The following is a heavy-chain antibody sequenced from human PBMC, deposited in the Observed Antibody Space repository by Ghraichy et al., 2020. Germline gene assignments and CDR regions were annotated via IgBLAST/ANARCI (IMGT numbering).Heavy chain of an antibody. Sequence: GGSLRLSCAASGFTFSNAWMNWVRQAPGKGLEWVGHIKSKTDGGTTDYAAPVKGRFTISRDDSKNTLYLQMNSLKTEDTAVYYCTTVPTYYYDSSGYYPDYWGQGTLVTVSS. J-gene: IGHJ4*02. V-gene: IGHV3-15*07. CDR1: GFTFSNAW. D-gene: IGHD3-22*01. CDR3: TTVPTYYYDSSGYYPDY. CDR2: IKSKTDGGTT.